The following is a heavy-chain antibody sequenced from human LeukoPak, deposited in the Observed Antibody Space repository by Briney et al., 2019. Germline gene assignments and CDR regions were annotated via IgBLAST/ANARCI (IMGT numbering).Heavy chain of an antibody. D-gene: IGHD3-22*01. CDR3: AKDGVLSITMIGVFDY. V-gene: IGHV3-23*01. Sequence: GGSLRLSCAASGFTFSGYAMSWVRQAPGKGLEWVSAISGSGGSTYYADSVKGRFTISRDNSKNTLYLQMNSLRAEDTAVYYCAKDGVLSITMIGVFDYWGQGTLVTVSS. CDR1: GFTFSGYA. J-gene: IGHJ4*02. CDR2: ISGSGGST.